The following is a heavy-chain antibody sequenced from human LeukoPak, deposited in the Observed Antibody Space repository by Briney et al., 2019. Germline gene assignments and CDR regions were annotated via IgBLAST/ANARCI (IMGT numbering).Heavy chain of an antibody. Sequence: SETLSLTCTVSGGSISSYYWSWIRQPPGKGLEWIGYIYYSGSTNYNPSLKSQVTISVDTSKNQFSLKLSSVTAADTAVYYCARHRYSSSWYPDYFDYWGQGTLVTVSS. CDR3: ARHRYSSSWYPDYFDY. CDR2: IYYSGST. V-gene: IGHV4-59*08. D-gene: IGHD6-13*01. J-gene: IGHJ4*02. CDR1: GGSISSYY.